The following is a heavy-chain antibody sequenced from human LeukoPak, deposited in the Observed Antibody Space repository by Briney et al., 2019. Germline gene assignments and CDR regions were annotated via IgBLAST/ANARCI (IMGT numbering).Heavy chain of an antibody. V-gene: IGHV4-59*01. CDR2: IYYSGST. J-gene: IGHJ4*02. Sequence: SETLSLTCTVSGGSISSYYWSWIRQPPGKGLEWIGYIYYSGSTNYNPSLKSRVTISVDTSKNQFSLKLSSVTAVDTAVYYCARGDCSGGSCYFRSFDYWGQGTLVTVSS. CDR3: ARGDCSGGSCYFRSFDY. CDR1: GGSISSYY. D-gene: IGHD2-15*01.